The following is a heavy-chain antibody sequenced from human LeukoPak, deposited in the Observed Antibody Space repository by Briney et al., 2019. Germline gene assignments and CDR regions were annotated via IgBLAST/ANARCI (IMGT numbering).Heavy chain of an antibody. J-gene: IGHJ4*02. CDR1: GFTFSSYA. D-gene: IGHD3-22*01. V-gene: IGHV3-30*02. CDR2: IRYDGSNK. CDR3: AKDYYDSSGYYYGRYFDY. Sequence: GGSLRLSCAASGFTFSSYAMHWVRQAPGKGLEWVAFIRYDGSNKYYADSVKGRFTISRDNSKNTLYLQMNSLRAEDTAVYYCAKDYYDSSGYYYGRYFDYWGQGTLVTVSS.